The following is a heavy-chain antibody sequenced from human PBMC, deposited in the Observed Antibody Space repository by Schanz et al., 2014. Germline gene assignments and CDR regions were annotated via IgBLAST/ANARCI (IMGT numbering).Heavy chain of an antibody. CDR2: INPSGGST. CDR3: ASSGAGYSSSWDFDY. Sequence: QVQLVQSGAEVKKPGASVKVSCKASGYTFTSDSMHWVRQAPGQGLEWMGMINPSGGSTTYAQKFQGRVAMTRDVSISTAYMELSSLASEDTAVYYCASSGAGYSSSWDFDYWGQGTLVAVSS. V-gene: IGHV1-46*01. D-gene: IGHD6-13*01. CDR1: GYTFTSDS. J-gene: IGHJ4*02.